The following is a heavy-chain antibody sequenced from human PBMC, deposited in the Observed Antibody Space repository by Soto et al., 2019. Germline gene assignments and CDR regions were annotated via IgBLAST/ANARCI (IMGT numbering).Heavy chain of an antibody. V-gene: IGHV4-39*01. CDR3: ARHIRYTYGYFPRYIDQ. CDR1: GGAIIDTNYY. D-gene: IGHD5-18*01. Sequence: PSETLSRTCTVSGGAIIDTNYYWGWIRQPPGKGLEWIGSIFHSGNTYYNPSLESRVTISVDTSKNQFSLMLNSVTAADTAIYYCARHIRYTYGYFPRYIDQWSQGTLVTVSS. CDR2: IFHSGNT. J-gene: IGHJ4*02.